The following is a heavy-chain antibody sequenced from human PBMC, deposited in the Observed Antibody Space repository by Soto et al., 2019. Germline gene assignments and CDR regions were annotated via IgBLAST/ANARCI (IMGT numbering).Heavy chain of an antibody. J-gene: IGHJ4*02. V-gene: IGHV1-8*01. Sequence: QVQLVQSGAEVKKPGASVKVSCKASGYTFTNYDINWVRQTTGQGLEWMGWMNPNSGNTGYAQKFQGRVTMTSDTSVSTAYMELTSLGSKDTAVYYCARALSVSGSTSGWYVGFWGQGTLVTVSS. D-gene: IGHD6-19*01. CDR2: MNPNSGNT. CDR1: GYTFTNYD. CDR3: ARALSVSGSTSGWYVGF.